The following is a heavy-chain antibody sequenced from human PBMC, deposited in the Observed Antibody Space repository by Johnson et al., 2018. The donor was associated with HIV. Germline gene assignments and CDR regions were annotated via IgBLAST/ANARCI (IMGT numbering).Heavy chain of an antibody. V-gene: IGHV3-11*04. CDR1: GFTVTTKY. CDR2: ISATGITL. Sequence: QVQLVESGGGLVQPGGSLRLSCAASGFTVTTKYIHWIRQPPGKGLEWVSSISATGITLYYADSVNGRFTISTDNAKNSLYLQMNSLRPEDTAVYYCVRGGQWGAADALEVWVQGTMGTVSS. D-gene: IGHD6-19*01. CDR3: VRGGQWGAADALEV. J-gene: IGHJ3*01.